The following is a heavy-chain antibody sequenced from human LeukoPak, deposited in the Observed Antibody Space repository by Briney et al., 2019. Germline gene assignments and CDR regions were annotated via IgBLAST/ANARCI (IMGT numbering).Heavy chain of an antibody. CDR2: INWNGGST. V-gene: IGHV3-20*04. D-gene: IGHD5-18*01. CDR3: ARSDTAMALGN. CDR1: GFTFDDYG. Sequence: GGSLRLSCAASGFTFDDYGMSWVRHAPGKGLEWVSGINWNGGSTGYADSVKGRFTISRDNAKNSLYLQMNSLRAEDTALYYCARSDTAMALGNWGQGTLVTVSS. J-gene: IGHJ4*02.